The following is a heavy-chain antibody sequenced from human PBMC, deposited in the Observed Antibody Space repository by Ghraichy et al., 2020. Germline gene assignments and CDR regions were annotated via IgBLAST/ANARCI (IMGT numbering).Heavy chain of an antibody. V-gene: IGHV3-23*01. CDR1: GFTFSSYA. Sequence: GGSLRLSCAASGFTFSSYAMSWVRQAPGKGLEWVSAISGSGGSTYYADSVKGRFTISRDNSKNTLYLQMNSLRAEDTAVYYCAKDLHSSGYYSVGNYWGQGTLVTVSS. CDR2: ISGSGGST. D-gene: IGHD3-22*01. CDR3: AKDLHSSGYYSVGNY. J-gene: IGHJ4*02.